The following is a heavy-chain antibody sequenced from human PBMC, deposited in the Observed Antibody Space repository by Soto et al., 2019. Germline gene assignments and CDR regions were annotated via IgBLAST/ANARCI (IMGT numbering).Heavy chain of an antibody. J-gene: IGHJ4*02. Sequence: QVQLVQSGAEVKKPGASVKVSCKASGYTFTSYAIHWVRQAPGQRLEWMGWINAGNGNTKYSQKFQGRVTITRDTSASTAYMELSSLRSEDTAVYYCARDYADYVGNYWGQGTLVTVSS. D-gene: IGHD4-17*01. CDR1: GYTFTSYA. V-gene: IGHV1-3*01. CDR2: INAGNGNT. CDR3: ARDYADYVGNY.